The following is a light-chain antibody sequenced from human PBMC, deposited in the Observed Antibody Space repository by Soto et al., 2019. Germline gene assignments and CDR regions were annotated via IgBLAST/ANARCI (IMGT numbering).Light chain of an antibody. CDR3: QVWDSSSDSGV. CDR1: NIGSKS. V-gene: IGLV3-21*04. Sequence: SYELTQPPSVSVAPGKTARITCGGNNIGSKSVHGYQQKPGQAPVLVIYYDSDRPSGIPERFSGSNSGNTATLTISRVEAGDEADYYCQVWDSSSDSGVFGGGTKLTVL. CDR2: YDS. J-gene: IGLJ2*01.